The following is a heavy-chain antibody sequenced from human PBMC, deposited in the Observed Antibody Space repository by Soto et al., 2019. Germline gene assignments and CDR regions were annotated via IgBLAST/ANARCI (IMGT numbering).Heavy chain of an antibody. CDR2: IDPSDSYT. J-gene: IGHJ6*02. V-gene: IGHV5-10-1*01. CDR1: GYSFTSYW. D-gene: IGHD3-9*01. Sequence: GESLKISCKGSGYSFTSYWISWVRQMPGKGLEWMGRIDPSDSYTNYSPSFQGHVTISADKSISTAYLQWSSLKASDTAMYYFASVDYDTNSYYSGMDGSGQVNRGTVAS. CDR3: ASVDYDTNSYYSGMDG.